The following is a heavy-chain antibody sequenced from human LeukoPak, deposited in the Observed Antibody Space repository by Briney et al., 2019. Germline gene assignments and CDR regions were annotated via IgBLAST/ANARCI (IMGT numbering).Heavy chain of an antibody. CDR1: GYSFTNYW. Sequence: PGESLKISCKGSGYSFTNYWIGWVRQMPGKGLEWMGIIYPGDSDTRYSPSFQGQVTISADKSISTAYLQWSSLKASDTAMYYCARLGAHGRWLQRQNRFVDYWGQGTLVTVSS. V-gene: IGHV5-51*01. J-gene: IGHJ4*02. D-gene: IGHD5-24*01. CDR3: ARLGAHGRWLQRQNRFVDY. CDR2: IYPGDSDT.